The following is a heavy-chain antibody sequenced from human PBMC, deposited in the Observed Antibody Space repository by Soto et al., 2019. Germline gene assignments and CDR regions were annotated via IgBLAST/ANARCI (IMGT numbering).Heavy chain of an antibody. CDR3: AKDRSSVRGATDGRFDY. J-gene: IGHJ4*02. D-gene: IGHD1-26*01. CDR1: GFTFSSYA. V-gene: IGHV3-23*01. Sequence: PGGSLRLSCAASGFTFSSYAMSWVRQAPGKGLEWVSAISGSGGSTYYADSVKGRFTISRDNSKNTLYLQMNSLRAEDTAVYYCAKDRSSVRGATDGRFDYWGQGTLVTVSS. CDR2: ISGSGGST.